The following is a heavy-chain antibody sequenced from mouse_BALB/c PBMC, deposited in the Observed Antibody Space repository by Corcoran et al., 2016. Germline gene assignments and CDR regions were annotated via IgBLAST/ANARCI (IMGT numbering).Heavy chain of an antibody. J-gene: IGHJ2*01. Sequence: EVQLQQSGPELVKPGASVKISCKTSGYTFTDYTMHWVKQSHGKSLEWIGGINPNNGGTSYNQKFKGKATLTVDKSTSTAYMELRSLTSEESAVYYCARGYGSSYYFDNLGQGTTLALSS. CDR1: GYTFTDYT. CDR3: ARGYGSSYYFDN. V-gene: IGHV1-18*01. CDR2: INPNNGGT. D-gene: IGHD1-1*01.